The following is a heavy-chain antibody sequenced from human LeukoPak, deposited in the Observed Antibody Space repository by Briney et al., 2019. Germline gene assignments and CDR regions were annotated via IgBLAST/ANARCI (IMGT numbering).Heavy chain of an antibody. CDR1: GGSISSDYFY. Sequence: SETLSLTSTVSGGSISSDYFYWSWIRQHPGKGLEWIGYIYYSGSTYYNPSLKSRVSISVDTSKNQFSLKLSSVTVADTAVYYCARIPLGPDGYNSRWGQGTLVTVSS. J-gene: IGHJ4*02. D-gene: IGHD5-24*01. CDR2: IYYSGST. CDR3: ARIPLGPDGYNSR. V-gene: IGHV4-31*03.